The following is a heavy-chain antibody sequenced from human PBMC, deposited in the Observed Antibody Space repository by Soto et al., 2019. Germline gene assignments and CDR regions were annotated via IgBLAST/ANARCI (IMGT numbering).Heavy chain of an antibody. CDR1: GGSISFEYYH. CDR2: IHYSGSI. CDR3: AREDDGGDRDYYGLDV. V-gene: IGHV4-30-4*08. D-gene: IGHD3-16*01. J-gene: IGHJ6*02. Sequence: SGTLSLTRTVSGGSISFEYYHWTWIRPSPGKGLEWIGYIHYSGSIIYNPSFKSRVTISVDTSKNQFSLQLSSVTAADTAVYFCAREDDGGDRDYYGLDVWGQGTTVTVSS.